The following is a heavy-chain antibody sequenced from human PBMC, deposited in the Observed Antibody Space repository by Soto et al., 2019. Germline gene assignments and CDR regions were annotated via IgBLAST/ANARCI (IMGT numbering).Heavy chain of an antibody. J-gene: IGHJ4*02. CDR2: IWYDGSNK. CDR1: WFTFSSYG. Sequence: GGALRLSCAASWFTFSSYGMHWVRQAPGKGLEWVAVIWYDGSNKYYADSVKGRFTISRDNSKNTLYLQMNSLRAEDTAVYYCARDRLMVRGVITTYYFDYWGQGTLVTVSS. CDR3: ARDRLMVRGVITTYYFDY. D-gene: IGHD3-10*01. V-gene: IGHV3-33*08.